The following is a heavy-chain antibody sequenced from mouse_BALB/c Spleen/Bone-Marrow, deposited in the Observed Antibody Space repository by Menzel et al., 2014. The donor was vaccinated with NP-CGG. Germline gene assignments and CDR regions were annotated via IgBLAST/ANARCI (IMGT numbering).Heavy chain of an antibody. D-gene: IGHD1-1*01. J-gene: IGHJ2*01. CDR1: GYTFXSYW. Sequence: VQLQESGAELVRPGASVKLSCKAPGYTFXSYWINWVKQRPGQGLEWIGNIYPSDSYTNYNQKFKDKATLTVDKSSSTAYMQLSSPTSEDSAVYYCTREGYYGSSYVDYWGQGTTLTVSS. CDR2: IYPSDSYT. CDR3: TREGYYGSSYVDY. V-gene: IGHV1-69*02.